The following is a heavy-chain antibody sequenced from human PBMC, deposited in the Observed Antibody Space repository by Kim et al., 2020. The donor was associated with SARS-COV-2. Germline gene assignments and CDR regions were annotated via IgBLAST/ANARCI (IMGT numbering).Heavy chain of an antibody. D-gene: IGHD2-2*01. V-gene: IGHV3-7*04. Sequence: GGSLRLSCAASGFPFSSYSMTWVRQAPGKGLEYLANIQQDGSEKYYVDSVKGRFSISRDNTQNSLYLQMNSLRADDTAVYYCARGYPWNCGSTSCAGCFDLWGQGTMVIVSS. CDR2: IQQDGSEK. J-gene: IGHJ3*01. CDR3: ARGYPWNCGSTSCAGCFDL. CDR1: GFPFSSYS.